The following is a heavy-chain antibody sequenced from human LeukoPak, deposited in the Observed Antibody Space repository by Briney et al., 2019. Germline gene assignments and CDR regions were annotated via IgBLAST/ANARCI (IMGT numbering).Heavy chain of an antibody. CDR2: ISSSSSTI. Sequence: GGSLRLSCAASGFIFSSHSMSWVRQAPGKGLEWVSYISSSSSTIYYADSVKGRFTISRDNAKNSLYLQMNSLRAEDTAVYYCARDSYYGSGSYYYYYMDVWGKGTTVTVSS. V-gene: IGHV3-48*01. CDR1: GFIFSSHS. J-gene: IGHJ6*03. D-gene: IGHD3-10*01. CDR3: ARDSYYGSGSYYYYYMDV.